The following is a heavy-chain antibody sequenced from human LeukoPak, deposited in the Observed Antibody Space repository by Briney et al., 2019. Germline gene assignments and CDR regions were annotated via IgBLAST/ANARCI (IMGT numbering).Heavy chain of an antibody. CDR2: ISSSGSTI. CDR1: GFTFSSYE. CDR3: VRNRASSGWNF. Sequence: GGSLRLSCAASGFTFSSYEMNWVRQAPGKGLEWVSYISSSGSTIYYADSVKGRFTISRDNAKNSLYLQMNSLGAEDTAVYYCVRNRASSGWNFWGQGTLVTVSS. D-gene: IGHD6-19*01. V-gene: IGHV3-48*03. J-gene: IGHJ4*02.